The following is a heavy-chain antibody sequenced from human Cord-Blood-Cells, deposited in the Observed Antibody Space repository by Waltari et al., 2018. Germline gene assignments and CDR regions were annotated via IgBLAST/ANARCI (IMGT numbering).Heavy chain of an antibody. V-gene: IGHV4-38-2*02. Sequence: QVQLQESGPRLVKPSETLSLTCTVSGYSISSGYYWGWIRQPPGKGLEWIGSIYHSGSTYYNPSLKSRVTISVDTSKNQFSLKLSSVTAADTAVYYCARDGYDFWSQGTLVTVSS. CDR3: ARDGYDF. CDR2: IYHSGST. CDR1: GYSISSGYY. D-gene: IGHD3-3*01. J-gene: IGHJ4*02.